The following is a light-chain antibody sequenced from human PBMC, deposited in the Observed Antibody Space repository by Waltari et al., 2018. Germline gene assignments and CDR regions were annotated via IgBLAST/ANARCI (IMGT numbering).Light chain of an antibody. CDR1: SIDVGTYDR. Sequence: QSALTQPRSVSGSPGQSVTISCTGTSIDVGTYDRVSWYQQSPGKAPKLMIYDVSKRPSGVPSRFSVSKSGNTASLTISGLQAEDEADYYCCSYAGAYTYVFGTGTKVTVL. J-gene: IGLJ1*01. V-gene: IGLV2-11*01. CDR3: CSYAGAYTYV. CDR2: DVS.